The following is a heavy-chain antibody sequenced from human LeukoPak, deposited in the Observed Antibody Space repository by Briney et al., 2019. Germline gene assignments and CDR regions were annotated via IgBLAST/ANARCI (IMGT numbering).Heavy chain of an antibody. CDR2: MNPDTGNT. Sequence: ASVKVSCKASGYTFTAYDINWVRQGAGQGLEWIGWMNPDTGNTGYAQKFQGRVTMTRDTSKSTAYMNLNSLRSEDTAVYYCARLSDTPAYYYSSGYYHIRYWGQGTLLTVSS. CDR1: GYTFTAYD. V-gene: IGHV1-8*01. CDR3: ARLSDTPAYYYSSGYYHIRY. D-gene: IGHD3-22*01. J-gene: IGHJ4*02.